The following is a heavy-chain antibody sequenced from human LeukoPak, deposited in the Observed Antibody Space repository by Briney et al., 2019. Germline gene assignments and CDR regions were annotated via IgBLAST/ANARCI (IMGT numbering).Heavy chain of an antibody. J-gene: IGHJ3*02. Sequence: GGSLRLSCAASGFTVSSNYMSWVRQAPGKGLEWVSVIYSGGSTYYADSVKGRFTISRGNSNNMVYLQMNGLRAEDTAVYYCAKDFGIQLWSTRGVFDIWGQGTMVTVSS. CDR3: AKDFGIQLWSTRGVFDI. CDR2: IYSGGST. V-gene: IGHV3-53*05. CDR1: GFTVSSNY. D-gene: IGHD5-18*01.